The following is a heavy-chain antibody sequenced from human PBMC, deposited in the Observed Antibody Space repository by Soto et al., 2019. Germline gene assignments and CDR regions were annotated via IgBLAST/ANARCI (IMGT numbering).Heavy chain of an antibody. V-gene: IGHV5-51*01. CDR1: EDSFTTYW. Sequence: GESLKISCKGSEDSFTTYWIGWVRQMPGKGLEWMGIIYPVDSDTKYSPSFQGQVTISADTSISTAYLQWSSLKASDTAMYYCARFKIVPTSTYYYYGMDVWGQGTTVTVSS. CDR3: ARFKIVPTSTYYYYGMDV. D-gene: IGHD5-12*01. J-gene: IGHJ6*02. CDR2: IYPVDSDT.